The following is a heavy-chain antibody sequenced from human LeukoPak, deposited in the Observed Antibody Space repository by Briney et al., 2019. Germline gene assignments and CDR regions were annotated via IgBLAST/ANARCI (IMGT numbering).Heavy chain of an antibody. Sequence: SETLSLTCTVSGGSISSGSYYWSWIRQPAGKGLEWIGRIYTSGSTNYNPSLKSRVTISVDTSKNQFSLKLSSVTAADTAVYYCARLGRDSEYYYYYMDVWGKGTTVTVSS. J-gene: IGHJ6*03. CDR1: GGSISSGSYY. V-gene: IGHV4-61*02. D-gene: IGHD2-15*01. CDR3: ARLGRDSEYYYYYMDV. CDR2: IYTSGST.